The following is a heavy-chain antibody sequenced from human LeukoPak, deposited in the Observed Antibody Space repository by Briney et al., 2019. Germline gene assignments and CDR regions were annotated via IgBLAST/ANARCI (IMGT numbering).Heavy chain of an antibody. Sequence: GGSLRLSCAASGFTFSSYGMHWVRRAPGKGLEWVTFIRSDGSNKYHADSVKGRFTISRDNSKNTLYLQMNSLRAEDTAVYYCAKDRGYCSSTSCYYYMDVWGKGTTVTVSS. V-gene: IGHV3-30*02. CDR1: GFTFSSYG. CDR3: AKDRGYCSSTSCYYYMDV. CDR2: IRSDGSNK. D-gene: IGHD2-2*01. J-gene: IGHJ6*03.